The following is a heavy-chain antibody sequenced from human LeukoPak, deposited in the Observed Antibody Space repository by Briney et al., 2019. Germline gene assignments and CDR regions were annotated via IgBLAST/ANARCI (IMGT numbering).Heavy chain of an antibody. Sequence: SETLSLTCTVSGGSISSGSYYWSWIRQPAGKGLERIGRIYTSGSTNYNPSLKSRVTISVDTSKNQFSLKLSSVTAADTAVYYCARSPSYTIFGVVTYWFDPWGQGTLVTVSS. CDR1: GGSISSGSYY. CDR2: IYTSGST. V-gene: IGHV4-61*02. J-gene: IGHJ5*02. D-gene: IGHD3-3*01. CDR3: ARSPSYTIFGVVTYWFDP.